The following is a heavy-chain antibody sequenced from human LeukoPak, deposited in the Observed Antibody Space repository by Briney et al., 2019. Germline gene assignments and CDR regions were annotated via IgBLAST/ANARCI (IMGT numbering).Heavy chain of an antibody. V-gene: IGHV4-34*01. J-gene: IGHJ4*02. CDR2: IYYSGST. D-gene: IGHD3-22*01. CDR1: GGSFSGYY. Sequence: SETLSLTCAVYGGSFSGYYWSWIRQPPGKGLEWIGSIYYSGSTYYNPSLKSRVTISVDTSKNQFSLKLSSVTAADTAVYYCAREGSDYYDSSGYYYYFDYWGQGTLVTVSS. CDR3: AREGSDYYDSSGYYYYFDY.